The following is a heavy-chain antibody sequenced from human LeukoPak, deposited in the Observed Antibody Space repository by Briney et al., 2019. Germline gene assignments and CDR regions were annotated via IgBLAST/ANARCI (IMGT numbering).Heavy chain of an antibody. CDR1: GGSISSGGYS. V-gene: IGHV4-30-2*01. CDR3: ACGMVRGVIKGAFDI. CDR2: IYHSGST. Sequence: SETLSLTCAVSGGSISSGGYSWSWIRQPPGKGLEWIGYIYHSGSTYYNPSLKSRVTISVDRSKNQFSLKLSSVTAADTAVYYCACGMVRGVIKGAFDIWGQGTMVTVSS. J-gene: IGHJ3*02. D-gene: IGHD3-10*01.